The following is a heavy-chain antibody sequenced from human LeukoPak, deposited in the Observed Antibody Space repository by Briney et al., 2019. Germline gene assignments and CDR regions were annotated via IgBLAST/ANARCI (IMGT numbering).Heavy chain of an antibody. V-gene: IGHV3-21*01. CDR2: ISSSSSYI. D-gene: IGHD3-10*01. Sequence: GGSLRLSCAASGFTCSSYSMNWVRQAPGKGLEWVSSISSSSSYIYYADSVKGRFTISSDNAKNSLYLQMNSLRAEDTAVYYCARDNGIGYGSGSLHDYWGQGTLVTVSS. CDR3: ARDNGIGYGSGSLHDY. CDR1: GFTCSSYS. J-gene: IGHJ4*02.